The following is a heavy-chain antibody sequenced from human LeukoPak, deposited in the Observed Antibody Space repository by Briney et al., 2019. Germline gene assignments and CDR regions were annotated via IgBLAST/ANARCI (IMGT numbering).Heavy chain of an antibody. J-gene: IGHJ3*02. CDR2: IYSSGST. V-gene: IGHV4-4*07. Sequence: PSETLSLTCTVSGGSISNYYWSWIRQPAGKGLEWIGRIYSSGSTNYSPSLQSRVTMSVDTSKNQFSLKLSSVTAADTAVYYCAREYYYDSSGYSHDAFDIWGQGTMVTVSS. CDR3: AREYYYDSSGYSHDAFDI. CDR1: GGSISNYY. D-gene: IGHD3-22*01.